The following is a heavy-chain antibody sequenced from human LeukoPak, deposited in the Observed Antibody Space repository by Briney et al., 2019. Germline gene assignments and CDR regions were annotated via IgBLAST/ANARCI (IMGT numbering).Heavy chain of an antibody. CDR2: INAESGET. CDR3: ARRAGAYSHPYDY. J-gene: IGHJ4*02. CDR1: GYTFSGHY. D-gene: IGHD4/OR15-4a*01. Sequence: GASVKVSCKASGYTFSGHYMHWIRQAPGQGLEWMGWINAESGETKYAQKFQGRVTMTRDTSISTAYMELRGLRFDDTAVYYCARRAGAYSHPYDYWGQGTLVTVSS. V-gene: IGHV1-2*02.